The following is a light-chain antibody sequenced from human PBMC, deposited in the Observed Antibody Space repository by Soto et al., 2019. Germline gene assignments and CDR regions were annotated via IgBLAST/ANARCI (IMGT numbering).Light chain of an antibody. V-gene: IGLV1-44*01. CDR3: AAWDDSLNVLYV. Sequence: QSVLTQPPSASGTPGQRVTISCSGSSSNIGSNTVNWYQQLPGTAPKLLIYSNNQRPSGVPDRFSGSKSGTSASLAISVFQSEDEADYYCAAWDDSLNVLYVFGTGTKVTVL. CDR2: SNN. CDR1: SSNIGSNT. J-gene: IGLJ1*01.